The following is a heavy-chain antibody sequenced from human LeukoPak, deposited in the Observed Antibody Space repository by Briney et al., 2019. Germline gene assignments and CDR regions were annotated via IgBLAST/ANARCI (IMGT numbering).Heavy chain of an antibody. CDR3: ARRGGDSRSAREAFDI. CDR2: IIPIFGTA. Sequence: SVKVSCKASGGTFSSYAISWVRQAPGQGLEWMGGIIPIFGTANYAQKFQGRVTITADESTSTAYMELSSLRSEDTAVYYCARRGGDSRSAREAFDIWGQGTMVTVSS. J-gene: IGHJ3*02. V-gene: IGHV1-69*13. D-gene: IGHD3-10*01. CDR1: GGTFSSYA.